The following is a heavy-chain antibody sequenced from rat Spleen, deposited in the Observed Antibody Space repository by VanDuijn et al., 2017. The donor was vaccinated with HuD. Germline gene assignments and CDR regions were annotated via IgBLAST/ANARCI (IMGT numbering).Heavy chain of an antibody. D-gene: IGHD1-2*01. J-gene: IGHJ4*01. CDR1: GFSLTSYH. Sequence: QVQLKESEPDLVQPSQTLSLTCTVSGFSLTSYHVHWVRQPPGKGLEWMGRIQSGGRTDYNSALKSRMSISRDTSKSQVFLKMNSLQTEDTAMYFCARSIPYHSSYKDGDVMDAWGQGASVTVSS. CDR2: IQSGGRT. V-gene: IGHV2-27*01. CDR3: ARSIPYHSSYKDGDVMDA.